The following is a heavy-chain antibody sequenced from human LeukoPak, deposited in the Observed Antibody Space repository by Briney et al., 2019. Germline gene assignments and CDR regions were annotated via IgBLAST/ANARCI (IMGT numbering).Heavy chain of an antibody. J-gene: IGHJ3*02. Sequence: SETLSLTCAVYGGSFSGYYWSWIRQPPGKGLEWIGEINHSGSTNYNPSLKSRVTISADTSKNQFSLRLSSVTAADTAVYYCARGLNNRKSGRRFDVFEIWGQGTMVTVSS. CDR2: INHSGST. CDR1: GGSFSGYY. CDR3: ARGLNNRKSGRRFDVFEI. V-gene: IGHV4-34*01. D-gene: IGHD3-3*01.